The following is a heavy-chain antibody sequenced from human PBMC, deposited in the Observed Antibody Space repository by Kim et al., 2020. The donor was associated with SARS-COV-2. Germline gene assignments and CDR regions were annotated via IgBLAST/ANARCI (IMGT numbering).Heavy chain of an antibody. CDR3: ARDGGFGEYGLDV. D-gene: IGHD3-10*01. J-gene: IGHJ6*02. V-gene: IGHV3-53*01. Sequence: YAESVRGRFSISRDNLKNPLDLHMGSLTIEDKAVYYCARDGGFGEYGLDVWGQGTSVIVSS.